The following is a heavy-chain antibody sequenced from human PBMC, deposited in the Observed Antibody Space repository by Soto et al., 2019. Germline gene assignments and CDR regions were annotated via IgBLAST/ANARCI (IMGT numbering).Heavy chain of an antibody. CDR1: GYIFTSYD. D-gene: IGHD2-2*01. V-gene: IGHV1-8*01. CDR3: ARAIPYCSSTSCYAYLFDY. Sequence: QVQLVQSGAEVKKPGASVKVSCKASGYIFTSYDINWVRQATGQGLEWMGWMNPNSGNTGYAQKFQGRVTMTRNTSISTAYMELSSLRSEDTAVYYCARAIPYCSSTSCYAYLFDYWGQGTLVTVSS. CDR2: MNPNSGNT. J-gene: IGHJ4*02.